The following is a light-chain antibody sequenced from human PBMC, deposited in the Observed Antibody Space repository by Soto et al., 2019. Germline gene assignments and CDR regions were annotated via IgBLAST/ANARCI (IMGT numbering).Light chain of an antibody. CDR3: AAWDDSLSGPV. CDR2: KSN. CDR1: SSNIGSNY. V-gene: IGLV1-47*01. Sequence: QPVLTQPPSASGTPGQRVTLSCSGSSSNIGSNYVYWYQQLPGTAPKLLIYKSNQRPSGVPDRFSGSKSGTSASLAISGLRSEDEADYYCAAWDDSLSGPVFGGGTKLTVL. J-gene: IGLJ3*02.